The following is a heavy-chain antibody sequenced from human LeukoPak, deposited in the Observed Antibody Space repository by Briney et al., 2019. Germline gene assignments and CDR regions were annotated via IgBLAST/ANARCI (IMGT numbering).Heavy chain of an antibody. D-gene: IGHD3-10*01. CDR2: ISSSSSTI. J-gene: IGHJ4*02. Sequence: HSGGSLSLSCAVSGFTFSSYSMNWVRHAPGRGVEWVSYISSSSSTIYYADSVKGRFTISRDNAKNSLYLQMNSLRAEDTAVDYCARAPDGVRGVIGYWGQGTLVTVSS. V-gene: IGHV3-48*04. CDR3: ARAPDGVRGVIGY. CDR1: GFTFSSYS.